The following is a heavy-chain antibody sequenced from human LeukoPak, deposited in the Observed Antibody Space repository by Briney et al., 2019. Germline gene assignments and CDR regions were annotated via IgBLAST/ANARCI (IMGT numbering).Heavy chain of an antibody. V-gene: IGHV1-69*13. CDR1: GGTFSSYD. CDR2: IIPVFVTA. Sequence: SVKVSCKASGGTFSSYDISWVRQAPGQGLEWMGGIIPVFVTANYAQKFLGRVTITADESTRTVYLEVSSLRSEDTAVYYCARAGPPKRPVGLTSGCFDYWGQGTRVTLSS. D-gene: IGHD1-26*01. CDR3: ARAGPPKRPVGLTSGCFDY. J-gene: IGHJ4*02.